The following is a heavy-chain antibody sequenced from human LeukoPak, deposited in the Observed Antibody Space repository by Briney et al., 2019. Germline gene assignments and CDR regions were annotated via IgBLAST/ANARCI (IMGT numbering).Heavy chain of an antibody. CDR1: GGSISYYY. CDR3: ARHLKTDMVKAHFDY. J-gene: IGHJ4*02. V-gene: IGHV4-59*08. CDR2: IYYSGTT. Sequence: SETLSLTCTVSGGSISYYYWSWIRQPPRKGLEWIGYIYYSGTTNYNPSLKSRVTISVDTSKNQFSLKLSSVTAADTAVYYCARHLKTDMVKAHFDYWGQGTLVTVSS. D-gene: IGHD5-18*01.